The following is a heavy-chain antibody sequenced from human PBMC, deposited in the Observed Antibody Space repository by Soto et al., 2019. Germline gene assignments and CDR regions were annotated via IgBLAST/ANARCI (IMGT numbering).Heavy chain of an antibody. CDR1: GGTFNTYT. Sequence: QVQLVQSGAEVRNPGSSVKVACKASGGTFNTYTITWVRQAPGQGLEWMGRIIPILGIADYAQKFQGRVTITADKSTSTSHMELSSLRSEDTAVYYCARVGIGVTGMMKNWIGPWGQGTLVTVSS. CDR3: ARVGIGVTGMMKNWIGP. J-gene: IGHJ5*02. D-gene: IGHD6-19*01. CDR2: IIPILGIA. V-gene: IGHV1-69*02.